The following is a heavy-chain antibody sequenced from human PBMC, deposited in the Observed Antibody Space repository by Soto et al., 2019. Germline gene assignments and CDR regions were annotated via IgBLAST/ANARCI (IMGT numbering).Heavy chain of an antibody. CDR1: GGTFSSYA. V-gene: IGHV1-69*13. CDR2: IIPIFGTA. CDR3: ARDDGLAVAGFDY. D-gene: IGHD6-19*01. Sequence: SVKVSCKASGGTFSSYAISWVRQAPGQGLEWMGGIIPIFGTANYAQKFQGRVTITADESTSTAYMELSSLRSEDTTVYYCARDDGLAVAGFDYWGRGTLVTVSS. J-gene: IGHJ4*02.